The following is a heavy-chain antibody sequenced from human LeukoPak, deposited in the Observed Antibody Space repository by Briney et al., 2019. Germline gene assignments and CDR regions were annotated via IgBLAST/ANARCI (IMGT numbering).Heavy chain of an antibody. D-gene: IGHD3-22*01. Sequence: GGSLRLTCAASGFTFSSYGMSWVGQAPGKGLQWVSVIIGSGSSTYYADSVKGRFTISRDNARNTLYLQMNSLRAEDTAVYYCARWYYYETSGLYYGSFDNWGQGTLVTVSS. CDR3: ARWYYYETSGLYYGSFDN. V-gene: IGHV3-23*01. CDR1: GFTFSSYG. J-gene: IGHJ5*02. CDR2: IIGSGSST.